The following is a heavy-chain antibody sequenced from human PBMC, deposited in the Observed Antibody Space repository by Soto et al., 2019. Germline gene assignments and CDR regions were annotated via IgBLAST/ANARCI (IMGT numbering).Heavy chain of an antibody. Sequence: SETLSLTCTVSGDSISTNSYSWGWIRQPPGQGLEWIGLFYYSGSTHYNPSLKSRVTISVDTSKNQLSLKLTSVTAADTAVYYCARDKITGLFDYWGQGTLVTVSS. V-gene: IGHV4-39*07. D-gene: IGHD2-8*02. CDR3: ARDKITGLFDY. CDR2: FYYSGST. J-gene: IGHJ4*02. CDR1: GDSISTNSYS.